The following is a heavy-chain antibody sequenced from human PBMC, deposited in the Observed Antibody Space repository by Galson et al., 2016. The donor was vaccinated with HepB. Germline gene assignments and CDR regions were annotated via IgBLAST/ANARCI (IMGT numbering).Heavy chain of an antibody. Sequence: QSGAEVKKPGESLKISCKGSGYSFSTYWIAWVRQMPGKGLEWMGTIYPGDSDTRYSPSFRGQVTITADKSINTAYLQWSSLKASDTALYHCARPIAAAGNGWFDPWGQGTLVTVSS. V-gene: IGHV5-51*01. CDR2: IYPGDSDT. J-gene: IGHJ5*02. CDR1: GYSFSTYW. D-gene: IGHD6-13*01. CDR3: ARPIAAAGNGWFDP.